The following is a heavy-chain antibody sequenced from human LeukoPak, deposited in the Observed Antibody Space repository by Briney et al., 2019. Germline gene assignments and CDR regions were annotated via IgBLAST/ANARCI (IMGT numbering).Heavy chain of an antibody. CDR2: IIPIFGTA. CDR3: ARGYCSSTSCYLYFDY. J-gene: IGHJ4*02. Sequence: SVKVSCKASGGAFSSYAITWVRQAPGQGLEWMGGIIPIFGTANYAQKFQGRVTITTDESTSTAYMELSSLRSEDTAVYYCARGYCSSTSCYLYFDYWGQGTLVTVSS. D-gene: IGHD2-2*01. V-gene: IGHV1-69*05. CDR1: GGAFSSYA.